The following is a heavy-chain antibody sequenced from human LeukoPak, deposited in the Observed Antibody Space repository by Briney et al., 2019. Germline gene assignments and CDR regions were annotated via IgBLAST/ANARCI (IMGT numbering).Heavy chain of an antibody. CDR3: SRSASSPSSRWFAEYFRH. D-gene: IGHD6-13*01. CDR1: GFSFGDYA. V-gene: IGHV3-49*04. J-gene: IGHJ1*01. CDR2: IRSKAYGGTT. Sequence: GRSLRLSCTTSGFSFGDYAMSWVRQAPGKGLEWVGFIRSKAYGGTTEYAASVKGRFTISRDDSKSIAYLQMNSLKTEDTAVYYCSRSASSPSSRWFAEYFRHWGQGTLVTVSS.